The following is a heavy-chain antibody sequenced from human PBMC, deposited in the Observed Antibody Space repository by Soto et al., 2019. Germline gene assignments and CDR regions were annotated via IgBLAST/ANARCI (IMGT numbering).Heavy chain of an antibody. Sequence: KSSETLSLTCAVYGGSFSGYYWSWIRQPPGKGLEWIGEINHSGSTNYNPSLKSRVTISVDTSKNQFSLKLSSVTAADTAVYYCARASSHRTHRYYYYYGMDVWGPGTTVTVSS. V-gene: IGHV4-34*01. CDR3: ARASSHRTHRYYYYYGMDV. CDR1: GGSFSGYY. CDR2: INHSGST. J-gene: IGHJ6*02. D-gene: IGHD2-2*01.